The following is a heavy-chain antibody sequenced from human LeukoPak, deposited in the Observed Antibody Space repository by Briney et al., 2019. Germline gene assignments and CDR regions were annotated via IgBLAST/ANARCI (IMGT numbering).Heavy chain of an antibody. Sequence: SGTLSLTCAVSGGSISSSNWWSWVRQPPGKGLEWIGEIYHSGSTNYNPSLKSRVTISVDKSKNQFSLKLSSVTAADTAVYYCARVTMVRGVGGGNYFDYWGQGTLVTVSS. V-gene: IGHV4-4*02. D-gene: IGHD3-10*01. J-gene: IGHJ4*02. CDR2: IYHSGST. CDR3: ARVTMVRGVGGGNYFDY. CDR1: GGSISSSNW.